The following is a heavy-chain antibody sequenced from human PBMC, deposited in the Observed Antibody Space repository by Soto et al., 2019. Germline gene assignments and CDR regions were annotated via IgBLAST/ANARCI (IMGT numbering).Heavy chain of an antibody. CDR3: ASFLTYSGSFFFDY. V-gene: IGHV4-59*01. CDR1: GGSISSYY. CDR2: IYYSGST. D-gene: IGHD1-26*01. Sequence: TLSLTCTVSGGSISSYYWSWIRQPPGKGLEWIGYIYYSGSTNYNPSLKSRVTISVDTSKNQFSLKLSSVTAADTAVYYCASFLTYSGSFFFDYWGQGTLVTVSS. J-gene: IGHJ4*02.